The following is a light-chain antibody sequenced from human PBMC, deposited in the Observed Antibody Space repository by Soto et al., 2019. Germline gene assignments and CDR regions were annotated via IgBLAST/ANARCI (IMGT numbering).Light chain of an antibody. CDR3: QQRSNWPPT. Sequence: EIVSTQSPATLSLYPGERATLSCRASQSVSSYLAWYQQKPGQAPRLLIYDASNRATGIPARFSGSGSGTDFTLTISSLEPEDFAVYYCQQRSNWPPTFGQGTKV. V-gene: IGKV3-11*01. CDR1: QSVSSY. CDR2: DAS. J-gene: IGKJ1*01.